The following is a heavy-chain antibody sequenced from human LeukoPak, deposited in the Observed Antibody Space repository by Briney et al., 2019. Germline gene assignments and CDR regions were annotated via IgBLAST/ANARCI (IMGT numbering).Heavy chain of an antibody. J-gene: IGHJ4*02. V-gene: IGHV3-30*03. D-gene: IGHD3-22*01. CDR2: ISYDGSMK. CDR1: GFSFNNYA. Sequence: GGSLRLSCAASGFSFNNYAMHWVRQAPGKGLEWVAAISYDGSMKYYVDSMKGRFTISRDNSKNTLYLQVNSLRPEDTAVFYCARDPRGPTGYDSSSRDTFDYWGQGTLVTVSS. CDR3: ARDPRGPTGYDSSSRDTFDY.